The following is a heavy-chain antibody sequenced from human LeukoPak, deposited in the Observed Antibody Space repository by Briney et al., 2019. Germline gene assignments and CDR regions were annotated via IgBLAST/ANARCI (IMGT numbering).Heavy chain of an antibody. CDR1: GFTFSSYW. V-gene: IGHV3-7*01. J-gene: IGHJ6*03. CDR2: IGEDGSEK. Sequence: GGSLRLSCAASGFTFSSYWMTWVRQAPGKGLEWVANIGEDGSEKYYVDSVKGRFTISRDNAKNSLYLQVNSLRAEDTAVYYCARINYDFLSWVLEGYYMDVWGKGTTVTVSS. D-gene: IGHD3-3*01. CDR3: ARINYDFLSWVLEGYYMDV.